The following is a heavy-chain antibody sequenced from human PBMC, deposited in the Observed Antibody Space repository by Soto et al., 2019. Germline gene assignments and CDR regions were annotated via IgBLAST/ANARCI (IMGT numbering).Heavy chain of an antibody. V-gene: IGHV4-31*03. Sequence: VHLQESGPGLVKPSQTLSLPCTVSAGSISSGGYYCSWIRQHPGQALEWIGYIYYSGSTYCNPSLKSRGTIQVDTSKKQFSLKLSSVTAADTAVDYCARENGDYVPNYFDYWGQGTMGTVSS. D-gene: IGHD4-17*01. J-gene: IGHJ4*02. CDR3: ARENGDYVPNYFDY. CDR1: AGSISSGGYY. CDR2: IYYSGST.